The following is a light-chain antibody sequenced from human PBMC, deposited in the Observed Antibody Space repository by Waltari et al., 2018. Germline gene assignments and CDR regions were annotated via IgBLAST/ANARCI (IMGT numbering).Light chain of an antibody. Sequence: DIQMTQSPSSVSASVGDRVTITCRASQGISTWLCWDQQKPGNAPKPLIYAASSLQSGVPSRCSGSGSGTEFTLTISSLQPEDFATYYCQQANSFPLFGGGTKVEIK. V-gene: IGKV1-12*01. J-gene: IGKJ4*01. CDR1: QGISTW. CDR2: AAS. CDR3: QQANSFPL.